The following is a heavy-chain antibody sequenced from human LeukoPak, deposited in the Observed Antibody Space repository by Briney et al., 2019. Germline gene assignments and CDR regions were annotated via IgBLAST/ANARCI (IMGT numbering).Heavy chain of an antibody. CDR3: ARAPRGDDAFDI. CDR1: GGSISSSSYY. Sequence: SETLSLTCTVSGGSISSSSYYWGWIRQPPGKGLEWIGSIYYSGSTYYNPSLKSRVTISVDTSKNQFSLKLSSVTAADTAVYYCARAPRGDDAFDIWGQGTMVTVSS. CDR2: IYYSGST. D-gene: IGHD7-27*01. V-gene: IGHV4-39*07. J-gene: IGHJ3*02.